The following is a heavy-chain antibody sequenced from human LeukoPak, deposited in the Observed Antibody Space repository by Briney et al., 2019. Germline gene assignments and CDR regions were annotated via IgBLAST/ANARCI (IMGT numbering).Heavy chain of an antibody. J-gene: IGHJ4*02. V-gene: IGHV3-15*01. D-gene: IGHD3-3*01. CDR1: GFTFSNAW. CDR3: TSTQGDDFWSGFQG. Sequence: GESLRLSCAASGFTFSNAWMNWVRQAPGKGLEWVGRFKTKTDDGATDYAAPVKGRFTISRDDSINTLYVQMNSLKTEDTAVYYCTSTQGDDFWSGFQGWGQGTLVTVSS. CDR2: FKTKTDDGAT.